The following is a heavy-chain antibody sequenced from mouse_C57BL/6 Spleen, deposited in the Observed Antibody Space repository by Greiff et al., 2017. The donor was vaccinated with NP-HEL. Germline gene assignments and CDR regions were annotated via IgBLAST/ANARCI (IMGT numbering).Heavy chain of an antibody. CDR2: INPGSGGT. CDR1: GYAFTNYL. Sequence: VQLQQSGAELVRPGTSVKVSCKASGYAFTNYLIEWVKQRPGQGLEWIGVINPGSGGTNYNEKFEGKATLTADKSSSTAYMQLSSLTSEDSAVYFCARGGMGLRRWYFDVWGTGTTVTVSS. CDR3: ARGGMGLRRWYFDV. D-gene: IGHD2-4*01. V-gene: IGHV1-54*01. J-gene: IGHJ1*03.